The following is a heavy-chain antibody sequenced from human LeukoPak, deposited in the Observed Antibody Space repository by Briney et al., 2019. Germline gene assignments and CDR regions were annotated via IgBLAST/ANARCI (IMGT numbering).Heavy chain of an antibody. Sequence: PSETLSLTCTVSGGSISSYYWSWIRQPAGKGLEWIGRTYTSGSTNYNPSLKSRVTMSVDTSKNQFSLKLSSVTAADTAVYYCASEGGGGKYYYDSSGSIDYWGQGTLVTVSS. CDR1: GGSISSYY. J-gene: IGHJ4*02. V-gene: IGHV4-4*07. CDR2: TYTSGST. D-gene: IGHD3-22*01. CDR3: ASEGGGGKYYYDSSGSIDY.